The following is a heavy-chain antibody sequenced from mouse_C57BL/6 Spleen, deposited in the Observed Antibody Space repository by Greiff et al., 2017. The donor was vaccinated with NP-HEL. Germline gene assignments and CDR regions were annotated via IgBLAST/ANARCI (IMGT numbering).Heavy chain of an antibody. V-gene: IGHV5-4*01. CDR2: ISDGGSYT. J-gene: IGHJ2*01. D-gene: IGHD2-4*01. CDR1: GFTFSSYA. Sequence: EVHLVESGGGLVKPGGSLKLSCAASGFTFSSYAMSWVRQTPEKRLEWVATISDGGSYTYYPDNVKGRFTISRDNAKNNLYLQMSHLKSEDTAMYYCAREDDYDYFDYWGQGTTLTVSS. CDR3: AREDDYDYFDY.